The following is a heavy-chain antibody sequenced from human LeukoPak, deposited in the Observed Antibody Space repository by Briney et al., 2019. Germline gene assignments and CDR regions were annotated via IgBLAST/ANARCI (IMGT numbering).Heavy chain of an antibody. Sequence: LSLTCTVSGGSISSSSYYWGWIRQPPGKGLEWVSYISSSGSTIYYADSVKGRFTISRDNAKNSLYLQMNSLRAEDTAVYYCAREGLYYYGSGSYYPLDYWGQGTLVTVSS. V-gene: IGHV3-11*04. D-gene: IGHD3-10*01. CDR3: AREGLYYYGSGSYYPLDY. J-gene: IGHJ4*02. CDR2: ISSSGSTI. CDR1: GGSISSSSYY.